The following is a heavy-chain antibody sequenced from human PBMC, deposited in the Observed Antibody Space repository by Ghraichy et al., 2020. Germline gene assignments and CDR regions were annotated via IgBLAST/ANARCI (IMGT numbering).Heavy chain of an antibody. D-gene: IGHD6-13*01. CDR2: INSDGSST. V-gene: IGHV3-74*01. CDR3: AREGHSRSWYWFDP. J-gene: IGHJ5*02. Sequence: GGSLRLSCAASGFIFSTYWMHWVRQAPGKGLVWVSRINSDGSSTYYADSVKGRFTISRDNAKDTLYLQMNSLRAEDTAVYYCAREGHSRSWYWFDPWGQGTLVSVSS. CDR1: GFIFSTYW.